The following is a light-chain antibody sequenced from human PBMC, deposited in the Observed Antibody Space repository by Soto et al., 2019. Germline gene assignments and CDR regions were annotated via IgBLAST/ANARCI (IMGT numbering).Light chain of an antibody. Sequence: QSALTQPASVSGSPGQSITISCTGTSSDVGGYKYVSWYQQHPGKVPKLMIYEVTNRPSGVSNRFSGSKSGNTASLTISGLQAEDEADYYCSSYTVSSKTVFGTGTKVTVL. CDR2: EVT. J-gene: IGLJ1*01. CDR3: SSYTVSSKTV. V-gene: IGLV2-14*01. CDR1: SSDVGGYKY.